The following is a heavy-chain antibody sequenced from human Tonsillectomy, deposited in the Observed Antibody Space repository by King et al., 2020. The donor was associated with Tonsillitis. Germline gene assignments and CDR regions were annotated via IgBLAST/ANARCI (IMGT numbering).Heavy chain of an antibody. CDR3: ARRGTVATRGAFDI. J-gene: IGHJ3*02. CDR1: GGSISSSSYY. Sequence: LQLQESGPGLVKPSETLSLTCTVSGGSISSSSYYWGWIRQPPGKGLEWIGRIYYSGSTYYNPSLKSRVNISVDTSKNQFSLKLSSVTAADTAVYYCARRGTVATRGAFDIWGQGTMVTVSS. D-gene: IGHD4-17*01. CDR2: IYYSGST. V-gene: IGHV4-39*01.